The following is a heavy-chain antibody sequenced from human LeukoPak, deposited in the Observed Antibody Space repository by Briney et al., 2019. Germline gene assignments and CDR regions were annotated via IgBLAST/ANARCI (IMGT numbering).Heavy chain of an antibody. V-gene: IGHV3-74*01. Sequence: GESLRLSCAVSGFTFSSYWMHWVRQAPGKGLVWVSRINSDGSSTSYADFVKGRFTISRENDKNTLYLQMNSMRAEDTAVYYCARGGGSYYFDYWGQGTLVTVSS. CDR1: GFTFSSYW. J-gene: IGHJ4*02. CDR3: ARGGGSYYFDY. CDR2: INSDGSST. D-gene: IGHD1-26*01.